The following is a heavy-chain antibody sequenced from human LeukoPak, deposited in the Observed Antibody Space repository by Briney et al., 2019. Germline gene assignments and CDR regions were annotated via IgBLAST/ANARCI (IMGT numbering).Heavy chain of an antibody. D-gene: IGHD1-26*01. CDR3: AKDRSIGTYYTFDH. Sequence: GGSLRLSCAASGFTFSSYAMTWVRQAPGKGLEWVSSISASGVMTYYADSVKGRFTVSRDTSENSLYLQMSSLTAADTAVYYCAKDRSIGTYYTFDHWGQGTLVTVSS. V-gene: IGHV3-23*01. CDR2: ISASGVMT. J-gene: IGHJ4*02. CDR1: GFTFSSYA.